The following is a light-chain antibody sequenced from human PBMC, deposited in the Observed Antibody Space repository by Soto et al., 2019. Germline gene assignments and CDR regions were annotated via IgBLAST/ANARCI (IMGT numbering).Light chain of an antibody. J-gene: IGKJ2*01. Sequence: DTQMTQSPSTLSASVGDRVTITCRASQSISSWLAWYQQKPGKAPKVLIYDASGLESGVPSRFSGSGSGTEFTLTISSLQPDDFATYYCQQYNSYSSFTFGQGTKVDIK. CDR2: DAS. V-gene: IGKV1-5*01. CDR3: QQYNSYSSFT. CDR1: QSISSW.